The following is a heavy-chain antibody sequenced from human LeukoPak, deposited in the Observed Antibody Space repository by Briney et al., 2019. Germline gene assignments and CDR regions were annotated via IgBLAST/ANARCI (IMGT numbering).Heavy chain of an antibody. CDR2: INPNSGGT. J-gene: IGHJ6*02. V-gene: IGHV1-2*06. Sequence: GASVKVSCRASGYTFTGYYMHWVRQAPGQGLEWMGRINPNSGGTNYAQKFQGRVTMTRDTSISTAYMELSRLRSDDTAVYYCARDQVDTAMVSLHYYYYGMDVWGQGTTVTVSS. CDR1: GYTFTGYY. D-gene: IGHD5-18*01. CDR3: ARDQVDTAMVSLHYYYYGMDV.